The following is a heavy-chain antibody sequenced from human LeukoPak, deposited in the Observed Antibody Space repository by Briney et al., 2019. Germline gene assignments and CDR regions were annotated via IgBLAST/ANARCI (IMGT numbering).Heavy chain of an antibody. D-gene: IGHD2-15*01. CDR1: GFSFSEYY. J-gene: IGHJ5*01. Sequence: PGGSLRLSCAASGFSFSEYYMTWIRQAPGKGLEWVSNLSSSGRYTSYADSVKGRFTISRDNAKNTLYLQMNSLRAEDTAVYYCARDRDCSGGSCYSGLPHPVENWFDSWGQGTLVTVSS. V-gene: IGHV3-11*06. CDR2: LSSSGRYT. CDR3: ARDRDCSGGSCYSGLPHPVENWFDS.